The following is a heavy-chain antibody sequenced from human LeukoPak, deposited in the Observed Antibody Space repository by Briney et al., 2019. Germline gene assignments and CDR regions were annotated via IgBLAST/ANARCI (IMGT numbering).Heavy chain of an antibody. CDR3: ANGLGYCSSTSCRGGAFDI. Sequence: SCKASGGTFSSYGMHWVRQAPGKGLEWVAVISYDGSNKYYADSVKGRFTISRDNSKNTLYLQMNSLRAEDTAVYYCANGLGYCSSTSCRGGAFDIWGQGTMVTVSS. D-gene: IGHD2-2*03. CDR1: GGTFSSYG. V-gene: IGHV3-30*18. J-gene: IGHJ3*02. CDR2: ISYDGSNK.